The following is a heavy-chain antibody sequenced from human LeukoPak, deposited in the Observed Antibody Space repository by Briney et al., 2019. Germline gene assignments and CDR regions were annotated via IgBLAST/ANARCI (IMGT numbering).Heavy chain of an antibody. CDR3: ARDQYDSGGYFDP. CDR1: GGTFSNYA. V-gene: IGHV1-69*13. D-gene: IGHD3-22*01. J-gene: IGHJ5*02. Sequence: GASVKVSCKASGGTFSNYAISWVRQAPGQGLEWMGGIIPIFGTANYAQKFQGRVTITADESTSTAYMELSSLRSEDTAVYYCARDQYDSGGYFDPWGQGTLVTVSS. CDR2: IIPIFGTA.